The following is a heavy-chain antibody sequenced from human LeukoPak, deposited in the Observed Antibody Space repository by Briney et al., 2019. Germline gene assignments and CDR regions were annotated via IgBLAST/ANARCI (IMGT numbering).Heavy chain of an antibody. V-gene: IGHV3-23*01. D-gene: IGHD2/OR15-2a*01. CDR1: GFTFRTNV. CDR2: IVGSGGTT. CDR3: VKGGLKTIVDY. J-gene: IGHJ4*02. Sequence: GGSLRLSCAASGFTFRTNVMSWDRQAPGKGLEWVSSIVGSGGTTYCADSVRGRFTISRDNSKNTLYPQMNNLRVEDTATYYCVKGGLKTIVDYWGQGNLVTVSP.